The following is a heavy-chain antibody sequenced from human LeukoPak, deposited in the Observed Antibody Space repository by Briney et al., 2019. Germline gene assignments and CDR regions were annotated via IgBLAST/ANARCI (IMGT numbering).Heavy chain of an antibody. J-gene: IGHJ4*02. CDR1: GGTFSSYA. CDR2: IKPSGGSA. CDR3: ARSRDLSEPFDY. Sequence: GSSVKVSCKASGGTFSSYAISWVRQAPGQGLEWMGIIKPSGGSASYAHKFEGRVIMTRDTSTSTVYMELSSLRSEDTAVYYCARSRDLSEPFDYWGQGTLVTVSS. V-gene: IGHV1-46*01. D-gene: IGHD1-14*01.